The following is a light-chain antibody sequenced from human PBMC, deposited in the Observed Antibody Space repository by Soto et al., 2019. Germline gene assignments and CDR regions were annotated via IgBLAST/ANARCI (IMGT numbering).Light chain of an antibody. Sequence: EIVMTQSPATLSVSPGERATLSCRASQSVSSNLAWYQQKPGQAPRLLIYGASTRATGIPATFSGSGSGTDFTLSISSMQYEDFAVYYCQQYNKWPLTFGGRTKVEIK. CDR2: GAS. V-gene: IGKV3-15*01. CDR3: QQYNKWPLT. J-gene: IGKJ4*01. CDR1: QSVSSN.